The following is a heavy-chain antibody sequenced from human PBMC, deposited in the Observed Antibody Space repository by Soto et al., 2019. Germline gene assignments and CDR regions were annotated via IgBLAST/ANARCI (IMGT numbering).Heavy chain of an antibody. D-gene: IGHD3-22*01. Sequence: ASVKVSCKASGGTFSSYAIGWVRQAPGQGLEWMGGIIPIFGTANYAQKFQGRVTITADESTSTAYMELSSLRSEDTAVYYCARGARFRYDSSGYPRGWGQGTLVTVSS. V-gene: IGHV1-69*13. CDR1: GGTFSSYA. CDR2: IIPIFGTA. J-gene: IGHJ4*02. CDR3: ARGARFRYDSSGYPRG.